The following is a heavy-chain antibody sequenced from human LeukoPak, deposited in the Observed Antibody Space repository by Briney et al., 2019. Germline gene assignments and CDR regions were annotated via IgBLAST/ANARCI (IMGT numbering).Heavy chain of an antibody. V-gene: IGHV4-34*01. CDR1: GGSFSGYY. Sequence: SETLSLTCAVYGGSFSGYYWSWIRQPPGKGLEWSGEINHSGSTNYNPSLKSRVTISVDTSKNQFSLKLTPVTAADTAVYYCARAPTQDLVDYWGQGTLVTVSS. D-gene: IGHD3/OR15-3a*01. CDR3: ARAPTQDLVDY. J-gene: IGHJ4*02. CDR2: INHSGST.